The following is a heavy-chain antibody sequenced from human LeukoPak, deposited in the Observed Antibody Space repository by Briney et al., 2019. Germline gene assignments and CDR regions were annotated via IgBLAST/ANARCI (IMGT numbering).Heavy chain of an antibody. CDR1: GFSLTTSGVG. V-gene: IGHV2-5*02. CDR2: IYWDDDK. Sequence: KESGPTLVKPTQTLTLTCTFSGFSLTTSGVGVGWVRQPPGKALEWLALIYWDDDKRYSPSLKSRLIITKDTSKNQVVLTMTNMDPVDTATYYCAQWRRNWFDPWGQGTLVTVSS. J-gene: IGHJ5*02. CDR3: AQWRRNWFDP. D-gene: IGHD3-3*01.